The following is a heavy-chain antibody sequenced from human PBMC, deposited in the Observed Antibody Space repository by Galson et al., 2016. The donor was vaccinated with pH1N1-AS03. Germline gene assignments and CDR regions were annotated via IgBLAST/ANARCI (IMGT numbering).Heavy chain of an antibody. D-gene: IGHD5-24*01. Sequence: SLRLSCAASGFTFVRYKLHWVRQAPGKGLEWVAVILYDGNRKYYADSVNGRFTISRDNSKNTLYLQMGSLRPEDTAVYYCARDYYERDSYYYSAAGYWGQGTQVTVSS. J-gene: IGHJ4*02. CDR1: GFTFVRYK. CDR3: ARDYYERDSYYYSAAGY. CDR2: ILYDGNRK. V-gene: IGHV3-30*15.